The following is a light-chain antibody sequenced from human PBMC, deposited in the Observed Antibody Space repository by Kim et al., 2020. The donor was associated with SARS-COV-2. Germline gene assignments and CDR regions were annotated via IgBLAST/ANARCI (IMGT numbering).Light chain of an antibody. J-gene: IGLJ2*01. CDR1: SSYIGSYHL. V-gene: IGLV2-23*02. CDR2: DVI. Sequence: GQSITFSCSGTSSYIGSYHLVSWYQQHPGKAPKLLIYDVISRPSGVSSRFSGSKSDRTATLTISGLQAEDEADYYCSSFAGSRNVIFGGGTQLTVL. CDR3: SSFAGSRNVI.